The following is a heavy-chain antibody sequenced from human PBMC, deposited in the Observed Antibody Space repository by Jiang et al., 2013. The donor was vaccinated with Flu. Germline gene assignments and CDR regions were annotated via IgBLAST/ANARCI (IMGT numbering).Heavy chain of an antibody. J-gene: IGHJ4*02. V-gene: IGHV3-23*01. Sequence: VQLLESGGGLVQPGGSLRLSCAASGFTFSSYAMSWVRQAPGKGLEWVSATSGGNTYYADSVKGRFTISRDNSKSTLYLQMNSLRAEDTAVYYCAKDTCSGFSCYSNNWGQGTLVTVSS. D-gene: IGHD2-15*01. CDR1: GFTFSSYA. CDR3: AKDTCSGFSCYSNN. CDR2: TSGGNT.